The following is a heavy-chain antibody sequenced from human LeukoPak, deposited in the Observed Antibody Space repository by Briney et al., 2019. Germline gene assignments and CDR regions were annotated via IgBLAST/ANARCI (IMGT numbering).Heavy chain of an antibody. V-gene: IGHV4-34*01. Sequence: SETLSLTCAVYGGSFSGYYWSWIRQPPGKGLEWIGEINHSGSTNYNPSLKSRVTISVDTYKNQFSLKLSSVTAADTAVYYCARDLSGIAGYTYGRGIDYWGQGTLVTVSS. CDR2: INHSGST. D-gene: IGHD5-18*01. CDR3: ARDLSGIAGYTYGRGIDY. CDR1: GGSFSGYY. J-gene: IGHJ4*02.